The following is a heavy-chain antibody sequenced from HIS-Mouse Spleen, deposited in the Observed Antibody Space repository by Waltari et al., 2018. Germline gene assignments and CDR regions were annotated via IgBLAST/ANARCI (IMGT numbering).Heavy chain of an antibody. CDR2: ISYDGSNK. CDR1: GFTFSSYG. J-gene: IGHJ4*02. V-gene: IGHV3-30*18. CDR3: AKDKHHAFDY. Sequence: GGGVVQPGRSLRLSCAASGFTFSSYGMHWVRQAPGKGLEWVAVISYDGSNKYYADSVKGRFTISRDNSKNTLYLQMNSLRAEDTAVYYCAKDKHHAFDYWGQGTLVTVSS.